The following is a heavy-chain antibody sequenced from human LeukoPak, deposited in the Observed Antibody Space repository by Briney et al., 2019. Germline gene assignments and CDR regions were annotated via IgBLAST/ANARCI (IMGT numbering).Heavy chain of an antibody. Sequence: SETLSLTCAVYGESFSGYYWSWIRQPPGKGLEWIGEINHSGSTNYNPSLKSRVTISVDTSKNQFSLKLSSVTAADTAVYYCARRMTTSDYSGQGTLVTVSS. D-gene: IGHD4-17*01. J-gene: IGHJ4*02. CDR2: INHSGST. CDR3: ARRMTTSDY. CDR1: GESFSGYY. V-gene: IGHV4-34*01.